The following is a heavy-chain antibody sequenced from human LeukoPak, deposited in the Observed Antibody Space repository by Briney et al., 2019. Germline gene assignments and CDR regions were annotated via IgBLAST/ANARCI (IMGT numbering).Heavy chain of an antibody. CDR3: ARDSQQWPLDY. D-gene: IGHD6-19*01. J-gene: IGHJ4*02. V-gene: IGHV4-59*01. CDR1: GGSISSYY. Sequence: SETLSLTCTVSGGSISSYYWSWIRQPPGKGLEWIGYIYYSGSTNYNPSLKSRVTISVDTSKNQFSLKLSSVTAADTAVYYCARDSQQWPLDYWGRGTLVTVSS. CDR2: IYYSGST.